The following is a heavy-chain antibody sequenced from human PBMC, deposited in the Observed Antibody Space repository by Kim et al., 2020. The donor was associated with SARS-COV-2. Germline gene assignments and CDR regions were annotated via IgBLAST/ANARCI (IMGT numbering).Heavy chain of an antibody. D-gene: IGHD4-17*01. J-gene: IGHJ4*02. Sequence: NYAQNLQGRGTLTTGTSTSTAFLELRSLRSDDTAVYFCARDRGYGDDTFDYWGQGTLVTVSS. CDR3: ARDRGYGDDTFDY. V-gene: IGHV1-18*01.